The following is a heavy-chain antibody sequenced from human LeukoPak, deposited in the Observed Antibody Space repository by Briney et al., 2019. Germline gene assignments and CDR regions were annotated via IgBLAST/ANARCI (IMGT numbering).Heavy chain of an antibody. V-gene: IGHV4-34*01. CDR2: INHSGST. CDR3: ARLLAGGDY. CDR1: GGSFSGYY. D-gene: IGHD7-27*01. J-gene: IGHJ4*02. Sequence: SETLSLTCAVYGGSFSGYYWSWIRQPPGKGLEWIGEINHSGSTNYNPSLKSRVTISVDTSKNQFSLKLSSVTAADTAVYYCARLLAGGDYWGQGTLVTVSS.